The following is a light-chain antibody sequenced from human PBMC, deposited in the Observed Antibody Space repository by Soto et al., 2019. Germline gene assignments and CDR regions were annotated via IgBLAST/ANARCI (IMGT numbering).Light chain of an antibody. J-gene: IGLJ2*01. CDR2: EVS. Sequence: QSALTQPASGSGSPGHSITISCTGTSSDVGGYNYVSWYQHHPGKAPKLMIYEVSNRPSGVSNRFSGSKSGNTASLTISGLQAEDEADYYCSSYTSRSTVVFGGGTKLTVL. V-gene: IGLV2-14*01. CDR1: SSDVGGYNY. CDR3: SSYTSRSTVV.